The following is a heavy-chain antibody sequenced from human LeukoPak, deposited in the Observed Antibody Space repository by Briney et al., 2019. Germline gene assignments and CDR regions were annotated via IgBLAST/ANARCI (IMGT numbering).Heavy chain of an antibody. CDR2: ISYDGSNK. D-gene: IGHD6-13*01. CDR3: ANSHVSSSWYGLLDYYYGMDV. V-gene: IGHV3-30*04. CDR1: GFTFSSYA. J-gene: IGHJ6*02. Sequence: PGRSLRLSCAASGFTFSSYAMHWVRQAPDKGLEWVAVISYDGSNKYYADSVKGRFTISRDNSKNTLYLQMNSLRAEDTAVYYCANSHVSSSWYGLLDYYYGMDVWGQGTTVTVSS.